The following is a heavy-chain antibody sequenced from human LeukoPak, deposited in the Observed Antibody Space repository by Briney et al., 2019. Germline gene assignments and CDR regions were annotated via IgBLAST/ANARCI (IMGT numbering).Heavy chain of an antibody. CDR1: ELTVSSNC. V-gene: IGHV3-66*02. J-gene: IGHJ4*02. CDR3: AKPSVGYCSNTTCPGYFAY. D-gene: IGHD2-2*01. CDR2: IYSDSST. Sequence: GGSLRLSCAASELTVSSNCMTWVRQAPGKGLEWVSFIYSDSSTYYADSVRGRFTISRDNSKNTLYLQMNSLRTEDTAVYYCAKPSVGYCSNTTCPGYFAYWGQGTLVAVSS.